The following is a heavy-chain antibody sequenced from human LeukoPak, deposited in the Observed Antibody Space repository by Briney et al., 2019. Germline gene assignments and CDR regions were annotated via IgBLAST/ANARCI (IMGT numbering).Heavy chain of an antibody. V-gene: IGHV3-23*01. Sequence: AGSLTLSGAASGFTFNSFAMGWVRQTPGKGLEWVSTISGSGGGIYYADSVEGRFTISRDNSKNTVYLQMKSLKAEDTAVYYCAKDRCSGGTCYTFFDYWGQGTLFTVSS. J-gene: IGHJ4*02. D-gene: IGHD2-15*01. CDR3: AKDRCSGGTCYTFFDY. CDR1: GFTFNSFA. CDR2: ISGSGGGI.